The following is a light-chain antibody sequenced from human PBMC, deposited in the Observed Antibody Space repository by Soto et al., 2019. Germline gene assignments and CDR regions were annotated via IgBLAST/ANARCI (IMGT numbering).Light chain of an antibody. Sequence: NFMLTQPHSVSESPGKTVTISCTRSSGSIASNYVQWYQQRPGSAPTTVIYEDNQRASGVPDRFSGSIDSSSNSASLAISGLKTEDEADYYCQSYDFEGPHVVFGGGTKLTVL. CDR1: SGSIASNY. CDR2: EDN. CDR3: QSYDFEGPHVV. V-gene: IGLV6-57*04. J-gene: IGLJ2*01.